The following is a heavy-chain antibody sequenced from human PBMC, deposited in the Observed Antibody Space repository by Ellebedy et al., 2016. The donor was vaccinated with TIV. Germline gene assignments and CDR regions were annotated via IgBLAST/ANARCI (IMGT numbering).Heavy chain of an antibody. D-gene: IGHD4-11*01. CDR3: GRGQTTFEY. CDR2: IKQDGSEK. J-gene: IGHJ4*02. V-gene: IGHV3-7*01. CDR1: GFTFGSYW. Sequence: GESLKISCAASGFTFGSYWMSWVRQAPGKGLEWVATIKQDGSEKNYVDSVKGRLAISRDNARSSLYLQMNSLSAEDTAVYYCGRGQTTFEYWGQGTLGTVSS.